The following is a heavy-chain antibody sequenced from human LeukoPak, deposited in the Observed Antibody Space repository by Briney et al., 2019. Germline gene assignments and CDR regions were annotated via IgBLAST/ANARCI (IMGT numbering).Heavy chain of an antibody. CDR1: GFTFTDYA. Sequence: PGGSLRLSCAASGFTFTDYAMGWVRQAPGQGLEWASTISASGSTTYYADSVRGRFTISRENSKNTLSLQMSSLRAEDTAVYYCAKARTPYNSGFDYWGQGTLVAVSS. CDR2: ISASGSTT. D-gene: IGHD6-19*01. J-gene: IGHJ4*02. CDR3: AKARTPYNSGFDY. V-gene: IGHV3-23*01.